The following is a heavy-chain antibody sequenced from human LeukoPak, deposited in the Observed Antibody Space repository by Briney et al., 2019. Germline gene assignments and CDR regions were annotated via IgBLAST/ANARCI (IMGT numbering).Heavy chain of an antibody. V-gene: IGHV3-48*03. CDR3: ARGDSSGWYGY. CDR2: ISSSGSTI. Sequence: GGSLRLSCAASGFTFSSYEMNWVRQAPGQGLEWVSYISSSGSTIYYADSVKGRFTISRDNAKNSLYLQMNSLRAEDTAVYYCARGDSSGWYGYWGQGTLVTVSS. D-gene: IGHD6-19*01. J-gene: IGHJ4*02. CDR1: GFTFSSYE.